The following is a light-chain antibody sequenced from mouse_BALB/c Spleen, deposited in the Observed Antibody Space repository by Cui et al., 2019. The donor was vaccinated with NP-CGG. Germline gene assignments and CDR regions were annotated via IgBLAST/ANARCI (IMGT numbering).Light chain of an antibody. CDR1: TGAVTTSNY. V-gene: IGLV1*01. CDR2: GTN. Sequence: HALVTQESPLTTSPGETVTLTCRSSTGAVTTSNYANWVQEKPDHLFTGLIGGTNNRAPGVPARFSGSLIGDKAALTITGAQTEDEAIYFCALWYSNHWVFGGGTKLTVL. J-gene: IGLJ1*01. CDR3: ALWYSNHWV.